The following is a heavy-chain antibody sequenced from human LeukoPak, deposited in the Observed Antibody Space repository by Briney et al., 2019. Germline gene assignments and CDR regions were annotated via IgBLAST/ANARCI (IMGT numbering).Heavy chain of an antibody. J-gene: IGHJ6*02. CDR3: ARDPSGGSLYYGMDV. CDR1: GLTFRSSW. D-gene: IGHD5-12*01. Sequence: GGSLRLSCAASGLTFRSSWMHWVRQAPGKGLVWVSRINSDGGSTTYADSVKGRFTISRDNAKNTLFMQMNSLRAEDTAVYYCARDPSGGSLYYGMDVWGQGTTVTVSS. CDR2: INSDGGST. V-gene: IGHV3-74*03.